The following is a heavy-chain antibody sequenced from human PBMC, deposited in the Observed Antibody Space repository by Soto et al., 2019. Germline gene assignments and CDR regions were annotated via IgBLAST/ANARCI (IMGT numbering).Heavy chain of an antibody. Sequence: LRLSCTTSGFSFASFAMTWVRQAPGKGLEWVATISGSDGRTYYADSVKGRFSISRDTSRNTLYLQMNSLRADDTAIYYCAKWSYLDYWGQGTRVTVSS. CDR2: ISGSDGRT. CDR1: GFSFASFA. CDR3: AKWSYLDY. D-gene: IGHD3-3*01. J-gene: IGHJ4*02. V-gene: IGHV3-23*01.